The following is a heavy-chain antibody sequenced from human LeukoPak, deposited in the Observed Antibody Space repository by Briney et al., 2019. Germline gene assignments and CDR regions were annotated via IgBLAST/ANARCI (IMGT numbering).Heavy chain of an antibody. CDR3: AKDRGY. CDR1: GFTFSTFA. J-gene: IGHJ4*02. V-gene: IGHV3-23*01. CDR2: ITGAGST. Sequence: GGSLRLSCAASGFTFSTFAMSWVRQAPGKGLEWVSAITGAGSTYYAESVKGRFTISRDNSKNTLYLQMNSLRADDTAVYYCAKDRGYWGQGTLVTVSS.